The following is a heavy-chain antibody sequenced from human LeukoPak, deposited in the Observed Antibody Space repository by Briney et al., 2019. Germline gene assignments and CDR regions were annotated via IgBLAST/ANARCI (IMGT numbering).Heavy chain of an antibody. V-gene: IGHV4-31*03. Sequence: SETLSLTCTVSGGSISSGGYYWSWIRQHPGKGLEWIGYIYYSGSTYYNPSLKSRVTISVDTSKNQFSLKLSSVTAADTAVYYCARDGFWSGYNYYYYYMDVWGKGTTVTVSS. CDR2: IYYSGST. CDR3: ARDGFWSGYNYYYYYMDV. J-gene: IGHJ6*03. CDR1: GGSISSGGYY. D-gene: IGHD3-3*01.